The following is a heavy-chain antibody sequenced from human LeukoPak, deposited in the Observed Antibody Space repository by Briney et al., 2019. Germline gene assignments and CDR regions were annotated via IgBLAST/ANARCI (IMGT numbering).Heavy chain of an antibody. J-gene: IGHJ1*01. CDR1: GGSFSGYY. D-gene: IGHD4-17*01. CDR3: ARRGYGDYGYFQH. V-gene: IGHV4-34*01. Sequence: MPSETLSLTCAVYGGSFSGYYWSWIRQPPGKGLEWIGEINHSGSTNYNPSLKSRVTISVDTSKNQFSLKLSSVTAADTAVYYCARRGYGDYGYFQHWGQGTLVTVSS. CDR2: INHSGST.